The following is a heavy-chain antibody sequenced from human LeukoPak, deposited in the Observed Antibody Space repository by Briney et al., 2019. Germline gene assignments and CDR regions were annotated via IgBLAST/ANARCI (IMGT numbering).Heavy chain of an antibody. CDR1: GFTFSSYA. CDR3: ARDRGGTTDY. V-gene: IGHV3-23*01. J-gene: IGHJ4*02. D-gene: IGHD1-14*01. CDR2: ISGSGGST. Sequence: QPGGSLRLSCAASGFTFSSYAMSWVRQAPGKGLEWVSGISGSGGSTYYADSVKGRFTISRDNSKNTLYLQMNSLRDEDTAVYYCARDRGGTTDYWGQGTLVTVSS.